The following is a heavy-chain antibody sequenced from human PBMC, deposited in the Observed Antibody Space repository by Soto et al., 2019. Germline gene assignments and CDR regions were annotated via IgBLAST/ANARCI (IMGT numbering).Heavy chain of an antibody. CDR2: ISHSGST. CDR1: GDSNNSSHW. V-gene: IGHV4-4*02. D-gene: IGHD3-3*02. CDR3: AARHFRSGPRTDTRLDY. J-gene: IGHJ4*02. Sequence: SATLSLTRAVSGDSNNSSHWWNWVRQPPVKWLECIGQISHSGSTNYNPCLTSRVNISVDKSKNHFSLKVTSVTAADTAVYYCAARHFRSGPRTDTRLDYWGQGTLVT.